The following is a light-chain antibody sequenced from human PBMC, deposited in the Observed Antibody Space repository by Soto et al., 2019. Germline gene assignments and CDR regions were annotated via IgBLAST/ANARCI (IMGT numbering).Light chain of an antibody. V-gene: IGKV3-15*01. CDR1: QSVSSN. J-gene: IGKJ1*01. CDR3: QQYNNWPKT. Sequence: EIVMTQSPATLSVSPGERATLSCRASQSVSSNLAWYQQKPGQAPRLLIYGASTRATGIPARFSGSGSGTDFTLTNSSLQSEDFEVYYGQQYNNWPKTFGQGTKVEIK. CDR2: GAS.